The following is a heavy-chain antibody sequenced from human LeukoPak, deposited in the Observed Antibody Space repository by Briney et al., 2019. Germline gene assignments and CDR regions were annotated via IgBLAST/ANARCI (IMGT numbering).Heavy chain of an antibody. V-gene: IGHV4-59*01. J-gene: IGHJ5*02. Sequence: PSETLSLTCTVSGGSISSYYWSWIRQPPGKGLEWIGYIYYSGSTNYTPSLKSRVTISVDTSKNQFSLKLSSVTAADTAVYYCARYVAVAENWFDPWGQGTLVTVSS. D-gene: IGHD6-19*01. CDR2: IYYSGST. CDR3: ARYVAVAENWFDP. CDR1: GGSISSYY.